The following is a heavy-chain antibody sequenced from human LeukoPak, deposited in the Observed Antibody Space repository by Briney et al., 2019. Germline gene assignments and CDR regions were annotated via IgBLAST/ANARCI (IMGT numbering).Heavy chain of an antibody. CDR1: GYTFTGYY. D-gene: IGHD3-3*01. Sequence: ASVKVSCKASGYTFTGYYMHWVRHAPGQGLEWMGWINPNSGGTNYAQRFQGRVTMTRDTSISTAYMELSRLKSDDTAVYYCARGDYDFWSARYYVLSSFDYWGQGTLVTVPS. CDR2: INPNSGGT. CDR3: ARGDYDFWSARYYVLSSFDY. J-gene: IGHJ4*02. V-gene: IGHV1-2*02.